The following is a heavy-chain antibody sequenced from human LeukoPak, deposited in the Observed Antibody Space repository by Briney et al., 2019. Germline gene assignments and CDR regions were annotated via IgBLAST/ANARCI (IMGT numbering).Heavy chain of an antibody. Sequence: SETLSLTCAVYGGSFSGYYWSWIRQPPGKGLEWIGEINHSGSTNYNPSLKSRVTISVDTSKNQFSLKLSSVTAADTAVYYCARGARYSYGYVDYWSQGTLVTVSS. J-gene: IGHJ4*02. D-gene: IGHD5-18*01. CDR3: ARGARYSYGYVDY. CDR2: INHSGST. V-gene: IGHV4-34*01. CDR1: GGSFSGYY.